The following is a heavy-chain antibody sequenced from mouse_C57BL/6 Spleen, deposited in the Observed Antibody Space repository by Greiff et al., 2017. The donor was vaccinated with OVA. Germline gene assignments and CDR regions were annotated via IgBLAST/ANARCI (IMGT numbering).Heavy chain of an antibody. J-gene: IGHJ2*01. CDR1: GYTFTDYE. CDR2: IDPETGGT. Sequence: VKLVESGAELVRPGASVTLSCKASGYTFTDYEMHWVKQTPVHGLEWIGAIDPETGGTAYNQKFKGKAILTADKSSSTAYMELRSLTSEDSAVYYCTRSGDSNYVYWGQGTTLTVSS. D-gene: IGHD2-5*01. V-gene: IGHV1-15*01. CDR3: TRSGDSNYVY.